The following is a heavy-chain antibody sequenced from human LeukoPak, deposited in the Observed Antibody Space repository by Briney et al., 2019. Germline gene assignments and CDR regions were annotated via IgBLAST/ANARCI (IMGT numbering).Heavy chain of an antibody. Sequence: GGSLRLSCAASGFTFSSYAMHWVRQAPGKGLEGVAVISYDGSNKYYADSVKGRFTISRDNSKNTLYLQMNSLRAEDTAVYYCARDNDFWSGYFTIMETYGMDVWGQGTTVTVSS. V-gene: IGHV3-30-3*01. J-gene: IGHJ6*02. CDR1: GFTFSSYA. CDR2: ISYDGSNK. D-gene: IGHD3-3*01. CDR3: ARDNDFWSGYFTIMETYGMDV.